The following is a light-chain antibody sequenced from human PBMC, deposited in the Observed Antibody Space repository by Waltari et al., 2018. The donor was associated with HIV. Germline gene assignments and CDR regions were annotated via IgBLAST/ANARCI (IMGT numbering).Light chain of an antibody. CDR2: GAS. Sequence: EIVMTQSPVTLSVSPGARATLSCRASQSVGNNLAWYQQKPGQAPRLLIYGASTRATGVPARFSGSWSGTEFTLTISSLQSEDFTFYYCQQYSTWYTFGQGTKLEI. CDR1: QSVGNN. V-gene: IGKV3-15*01. CDR3: QQYSTWYT. J-gene: IGKJ2*01.